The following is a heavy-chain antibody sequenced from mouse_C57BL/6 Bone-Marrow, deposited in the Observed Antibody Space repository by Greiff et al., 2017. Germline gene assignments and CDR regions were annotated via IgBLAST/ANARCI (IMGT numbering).Heavy chain of an antibody. CDR1: GYTFTDYE. CDR2: IDPETGGT. V-gene: IGHV1-15*01. CDR3: PSTGTPYYFDD. J-gene: IGHJ2*01. D-gene: IGHD4-1*01. Sequence: VQLQQSGAELVRPGASVTLSCKASGYTFTDYEMHWVKQTPVHGLEWIGAIDPETGGTAYNQKFKGKAILTADKSSSTAYMELRSLTSEDSAVYYCPSTGTPYYFDDWGQGTTLTVSS.